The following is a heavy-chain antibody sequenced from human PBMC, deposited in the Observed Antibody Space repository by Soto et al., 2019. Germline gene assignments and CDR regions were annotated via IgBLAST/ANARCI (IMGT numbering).Heavy chain of an antibody. CDR1: GFTSSSYA. Sequence: GGSLRLSCAASGFTSSSYAMSWVRQAPGEGLEWVSAISGSGGSTYYADSVKGRFTISRDNSKNTLYLQMNSLRAEDTAVYYCAKVDDYDYIWGSYRCFDYWGQGTLVTVSS. V-gene: IGHV3-23*01. D-gene: IGHD3-16*02. J-gene: IGHJ4*02. CDR2: ISGSGGST. CDR3: AKVDDYDYIWGSYRCFDY.